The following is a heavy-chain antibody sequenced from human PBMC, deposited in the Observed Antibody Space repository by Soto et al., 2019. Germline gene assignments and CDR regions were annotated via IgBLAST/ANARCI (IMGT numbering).Heavy chain of an antibody. CDR1: GYTFTSYY. J-gene: IGHJ5*02. Sequence: GASVKVSCKASGYTFTSYYMHWVRQATGQGLEWMGIINPSGGSTSYAQKYQGRVTMTRDTSTSTVYMELSSLRSEDTAVYYCARARDKPTDYYDSSGYLSDWFDPWGQGTLVTVSS. D-gene: IGHD3-22*01. CDR3: ARARDKPTDYYDSSGYLSDWFDP. V-gene: IGHV1-46*01. CDR2: INPSGGST.